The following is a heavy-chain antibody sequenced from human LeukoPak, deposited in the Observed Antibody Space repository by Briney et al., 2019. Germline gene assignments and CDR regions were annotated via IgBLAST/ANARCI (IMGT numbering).Heavy chain of an antibody. CDR2: INHSGST. CDR3: ARRRDYVWGSYRNYNWFDP. CDR1: GGSFSGYY. Sequence: RPSETLSLTCAVYGGSFSGYYWSWIRQPPGKGLEWIGEINHSGSTNYNPSLKSRVTISVDTSKNQFSLKLSSVTAADTAVYYCARRRDYVWGSYRNYNWFDPWGQGTLVTVSS. J-gene: IGHJ5*02. D-gene: IGHD3-16*01. V-gene: IGHV4-34*01.